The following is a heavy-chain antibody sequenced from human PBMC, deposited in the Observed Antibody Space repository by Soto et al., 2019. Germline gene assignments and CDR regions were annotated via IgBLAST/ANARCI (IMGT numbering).Heavy chain of an antibody. V-gene: IGHV3-23*01. CDR3: VAARRGYYYYGMDV. CDR1: GFTFSSYA. J-gene: IGHJ6*02. D-gene: IGHD6-6*01. Sequence: PGGSLSLSCAASGFTFSSYAMSWVRPAPGKGLEWVSAISGSGGSTYYADSVKGRFTISRDNSKNTLYLQMNSLRAEDTAVYYCVAARRGYYYYGMDVWGQGTTVTVPS. CDR2: ISGSGGST.